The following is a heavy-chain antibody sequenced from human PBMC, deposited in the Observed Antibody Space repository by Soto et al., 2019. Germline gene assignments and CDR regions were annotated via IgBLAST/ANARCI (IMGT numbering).Heavy chain of an antibody. Sequence: PGGSLRLSCAASGFTFSSYAMSWVRQAPGKGLEWVSAISGSGGSTYYADSVKGRFTISRDNSKNTLYLQMNSLRAEDTAVYYCAKEGVAALYYYYGMDVWGQGTTVTVSS. CDR2: ISGSGGST. D-gene: IGHD6-13*01. CDR3: AKEGVAALYYYYGMDV. V-gene: IGHV3-23*01. CDR1: GFTFSSYA. J-gene: IGHJ6*02.